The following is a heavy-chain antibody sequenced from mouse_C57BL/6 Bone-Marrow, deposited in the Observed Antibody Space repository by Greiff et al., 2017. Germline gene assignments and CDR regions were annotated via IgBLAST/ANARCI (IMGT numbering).Heavy chain of an antibody. CDR3: ARGDWGAFFDY. V-gene: IGHV5-17*01. Sequence: EVHLVESGGGLVKPGGSLKLSCAASGFTFSDYGMHWVRQAPEKGLEWVAYISSGSSTIYYAVTVKGRFTISRDNAKNTLFLQMTSLRSEDTAMYYCARGDWGAFFDYWGQGTTLTVSS. J-gene: IGHJ2*01. CDR1: GFTFSDYG. D-gene: IGHD4-1*01. CDR2: ISSGSSTI.